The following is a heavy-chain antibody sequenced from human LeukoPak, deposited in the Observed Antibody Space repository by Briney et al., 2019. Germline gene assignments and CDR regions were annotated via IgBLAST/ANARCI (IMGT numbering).Heavy chain of an antibody. CDR3: AREGYSSGWFRL. J-gene: IGHJ4*02. CDR1: GFPVSSNL. Sequence: GSPRPSCAAPGFPVSSNLMSWVRQASGEGLGWVSVILTAGKTYYADSVKGRFTISRDDSKNMVYLQMNSLRAEDTAVYFCAREGYSSGWFRLWGQGTLVTVSS. V-gene: IGHV3-53*01. D-gene: IGHD6-19*01. CDR2: ILTAGKT.